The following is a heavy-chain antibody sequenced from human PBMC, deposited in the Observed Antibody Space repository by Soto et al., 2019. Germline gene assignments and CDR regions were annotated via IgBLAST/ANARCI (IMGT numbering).Heavy chain of an antibody. CDR3: ARVSFSYGEDYYYGMDV. CDR1: GFTFSSYA. CDR2: ISGSGGST. V-gene: IGHV3-23*01. J-gene: IGHJ6*02. D-gene: IGHD5-18*01. Sequence: PGGSLRLSCAASGFTFSSYAMSWVRQAPGKGLEWVSAISGSGGSTYYTDSVKGRFTISRDNSKNTLYLQMNSLRAEDTAVYYCARVSFSYGEDYYYGMDVWGQGTTVTVSS.